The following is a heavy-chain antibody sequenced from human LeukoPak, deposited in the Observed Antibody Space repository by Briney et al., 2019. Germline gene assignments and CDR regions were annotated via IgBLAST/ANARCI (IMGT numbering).Heavy chain of an antibody. D-gene: IGHD6-13*01. CDR1: GYTFTSYD. J-gene: IGHJ4*02. Sequence: GASVKVSCKASGYTFTSYDINWVRQAAGQGLEWMGWMNPNSGNTGCPQKFQGRVIMTRNTSISTVYMELSSLRSEDTALYYCASGQQLAPFDYWGQGTLVTVSS. CDR2: MNPNSGNT. V-gene: IGHV1-8*01. CDR3: ASGQQLAPFDY.